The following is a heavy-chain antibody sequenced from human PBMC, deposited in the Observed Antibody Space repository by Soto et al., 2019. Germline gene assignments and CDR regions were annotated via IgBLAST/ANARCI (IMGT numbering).Heavy chain of an antibody. CDR3: ARVYQLLLFDWFDP. V-gene: IGHV3-30-3*01. J-gene: IGHJ5*02. CDR1: GFTFSSYA. CDR2: ISYDGSNK. Sequence: SLRLSCAASGFTFSSYAMHWVRQAPGKGLEWVAVISYDGSNKYYADSVKGRFTISRDNSKNTLYLQMNSLRAEDTAVYYCARVYQLLLFDWFDPWGQGTLVTVSS. D-gene: IGHD2-2*01.